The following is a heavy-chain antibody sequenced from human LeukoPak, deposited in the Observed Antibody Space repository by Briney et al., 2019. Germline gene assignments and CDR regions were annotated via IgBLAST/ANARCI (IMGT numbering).Heavy chain of an antibody. V-gene: IGHV4-59*01. CDR3: ARYGYDGSGYSFDY. D-gene: IGHD3-22*01. Sequence: SETLSLTCTVSGGSISSYYWSWIRQPPGKGLEWIGYIYYSGSTNYNPSLKSRVTISVDTSKNQFSLKLSSVTAADTAVYYCARYGYDGSGYSFDYWGQGTLVTVSS. J-gene: IGHJ4*02. CDR1: GGSISSYY. CDR2: IYYSGST.